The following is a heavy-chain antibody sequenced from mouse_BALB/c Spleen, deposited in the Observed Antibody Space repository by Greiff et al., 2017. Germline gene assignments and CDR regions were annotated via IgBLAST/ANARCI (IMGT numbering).Heavy chain of an antibody. Sequence: EVKLMESGAELVRSGASVKLSCTASGFNIKDYYMHWVKQRPGQGLEWIGWIDPENGDTEYAPKFQGKATMTADTSSNTAYLQLSSLTSEDTAVYYCYYRYDHTFAYWGQGTLVTVSA. CDR2: IDPENGDT. J-gene: IGHJ3*01. D-gene: IGHD2-14*01. CDR3: YYRYDHTFAY. V-gene: IGHV14-4*02. CDR1: GFNIKDYY.